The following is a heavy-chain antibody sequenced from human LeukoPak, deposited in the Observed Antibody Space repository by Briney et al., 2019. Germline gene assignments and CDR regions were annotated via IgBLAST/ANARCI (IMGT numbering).Heavy chain of an antibody. V-gene: IGHV1-18*01. CDR2: ISAYNGNT. J-gene: IGHJ4*02. CDR3: ASASGSGSRYGLNY. D-gene: IGHD3-10*01. CDR1: GYTFTSYG. Sequence: ASVKVSCKASGYTFTSYGISWVRQAPGQGLEWMGWISAYNGNTNYARKLQGRVTMTTDTSTSTAYMELSRLRSDDTAVYYCASASGSGSRYGLNYWGQGTLVTVSS.